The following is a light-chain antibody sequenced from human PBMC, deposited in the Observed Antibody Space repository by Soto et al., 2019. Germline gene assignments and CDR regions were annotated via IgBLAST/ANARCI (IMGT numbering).Light chain of an antibody. V-gene: IGKV3-20*01. J-gene: IGKJ5*01. CDR1: HSVSGNY. CDR3: HQQDGRPIT. Sequence: EIVFTQSPGTLSLSPGERATLSCRASHSVSGNYLAWYQQKPGQPPRLIIYGASSGGPGSPDRFCGSGSGTEFILTTIRLEAEDVSVDYCHQQDGRPITFGQGTRLDIK. CDR2: GAS.